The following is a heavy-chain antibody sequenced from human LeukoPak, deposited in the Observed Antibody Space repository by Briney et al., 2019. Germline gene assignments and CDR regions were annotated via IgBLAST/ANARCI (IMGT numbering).Heavy chain of an antibody. CDR3: AREWRDGYNERLRGTDYGMDV. D-gene: IGHD5-24*01. CDR1: GDSVSSNSAA. J-gene: IGHJ6*02. CDR2: TYYRSKWYN. V-gene: IGHV6-1*01. Sequence: SQTLSLTCAISGDSVSSNSAAWNWIRQSPSRGLEWLGRTYYRSKWYNDYAVSVKSRITINPDTSKNQFSLRLNSVTPEDTAVYYCAREWRDGYNERLRGTDYGMDVWGQGTTVTVSS.